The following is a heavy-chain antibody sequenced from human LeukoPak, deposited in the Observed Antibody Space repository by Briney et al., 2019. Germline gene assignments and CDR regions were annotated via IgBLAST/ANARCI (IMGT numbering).Heavy chain of an antibody. CDR2: IYYSGST. D-gene: IGHD3-10*01. Sequence: SQTLSLTCTVSGGSISSGDYYWSWIRQPPGKGLEWIGYIYYSGSTYYNPSLKSRVTISVDTSKNQFSLKLSSVTAADTAVYYCARTGPYYGSGRIPSYFDYWGQGTLVTVSS. V-gene: IGHV4-30-4*01. CDR1: GGSISSGDYY. J-gene: IGHJ4*02. CDR3: ARTGPYYGSGRIPSYFDY.